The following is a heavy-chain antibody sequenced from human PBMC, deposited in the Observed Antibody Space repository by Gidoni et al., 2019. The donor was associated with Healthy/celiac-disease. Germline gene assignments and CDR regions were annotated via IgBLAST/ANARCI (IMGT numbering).Heavy chain of an antibody. CDR3: ARDSPDDYGFGDWFDP. CDR2: IYYSGST. V-gene: IGHV4-59*01. D-gene: IGHD4-17*01. Sequence: QVPLQESGPGLVKPSETLSLTCPVSGASISSFYWRWIRQPPGKGMEWIGYIYYSGSTNYNPYLKSRVTISVDTSKNKFSLKLSSVTDADTAVYYCARDSPDDYGFGDWFDPWGQGTLVTVSS. CDR1: GASISSFY. J-gene: IGHJ5*02.